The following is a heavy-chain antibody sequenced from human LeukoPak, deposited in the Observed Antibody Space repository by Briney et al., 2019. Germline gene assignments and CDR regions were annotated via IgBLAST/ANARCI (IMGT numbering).Heavy chain of an antibody. CDR3: ARSSAIAYYYMDV. V-gene: IGHV3-7*01. D-gene: IGHD2-2*01. CDR1: GFSFSGYW. Sequence: PGGSLRLSCAASGFSFSGYWITWVRQAPGKGLEWVANIKQDGSDKNYGDSVKGRFTISRDNAKNSLYLQMNSLRAEDTAVYYCARSSAIAYYYMDVWGKGTTVTVSS. CDR2: IKQDGSDK. J-gene: IGHJ6*03.